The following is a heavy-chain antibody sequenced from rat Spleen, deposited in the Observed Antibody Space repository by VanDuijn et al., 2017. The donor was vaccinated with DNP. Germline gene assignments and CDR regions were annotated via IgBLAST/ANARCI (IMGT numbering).Heavy chain of an antibody. Sequence: VQLKESGPGLVQPSQTLSLTCTVSGFSLASYTVSWFRQPPGKGLAWVTCMSPTTRSSYYRDSVRGRFTVSRYDSTSTLYLQMDSLRSEDTATYYCTRGGTYYFDYWGQGFMVTVSS. CDR3: TRGGTYYFDY. V-gene: IGHV5-19*01. J-gene: IGHJ2*01. CDR2: MSPTTRSS. CDR1: GFSLASYT. D-gene: IGHD4-3*01.